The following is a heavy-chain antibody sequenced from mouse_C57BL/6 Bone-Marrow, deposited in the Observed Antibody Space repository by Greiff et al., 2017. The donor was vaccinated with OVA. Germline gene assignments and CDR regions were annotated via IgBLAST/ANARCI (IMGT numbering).Heavy chain of an antibody. V-gene: IGHV2-2*01. CDR2: IWSGGST. CDR1: GFSLTSYG. CDR3: ARSDWDGRFAY. D-gene: IGHD4-1*01. Sequence: VQLQESGPGLVQPSQSLSITCTVSGFSLTSYGVHWVRQSPGKGLEWLGVIWSGGSTDYNAALIPRLSISKDNSKVQVFLKMNSLQADDTAIYYCARSDWDGRFAYWGQGTLVTVSA. J-gene: IGHJ3*01.